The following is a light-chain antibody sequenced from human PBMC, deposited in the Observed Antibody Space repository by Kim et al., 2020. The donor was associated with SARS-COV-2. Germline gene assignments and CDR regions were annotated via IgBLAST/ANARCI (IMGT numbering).Light chain of an antibody. J-gene: IGKJ4*01. CDR1: QSVSSSY. Sequence: DIVLTQSPGTLSLSPGERATLYCRASQSVSSSYLAWYQQKPGQAPRLLIYGASSRATGIPDRFSGSGSGTDFTLTISRLEPEDFAVYYCQQYGSPLTFGGGTKVDIK. CDR2: GAS. CDR3: QQYGSPLT. V-gene: IGKV3-20*01.